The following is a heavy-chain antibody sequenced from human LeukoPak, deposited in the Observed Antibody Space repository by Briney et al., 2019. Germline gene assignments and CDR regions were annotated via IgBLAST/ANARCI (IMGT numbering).Heavy chain of an antibody. J-gene: IGHJ4*02. D-gene: IGHD2-2*01. V-gene: IGHV3-7*04. Sequence: GGSLRLSCAASGFTFSSYWMSWVRQAPGKGLEWVANIKQDGSEKYYVDSVKGRFTISRDNAKNSLYLQMNSLRAEDTAVYYCARGGVYCSSTSCPVFDYWGQGTLVTVSS. CDR2: IKQDGSEK. CDR1: GFTFSSYW. CDR3: ARGGVYCSSTSCPVFDY.